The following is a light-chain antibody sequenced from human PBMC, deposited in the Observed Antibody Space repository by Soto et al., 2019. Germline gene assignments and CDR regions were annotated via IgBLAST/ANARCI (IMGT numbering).Light chain of an antibody. CDR3: SSYAPSDVV. J-gene: IGLJ2*01. V-gene: IGLV2-8*01. CDR1: PSDVGGSNS. Sequence: QSVLTQPPSASGSPGQSVTISCTGTPSDVGGSNSVSWYQQHPGKAPNLMIYDVNNRPSGVPDRFSGSKSGNTASLTVSGLQAADEAYYFCSSYAPSDVVFGGGTKLTVL. CDR2: DVN.